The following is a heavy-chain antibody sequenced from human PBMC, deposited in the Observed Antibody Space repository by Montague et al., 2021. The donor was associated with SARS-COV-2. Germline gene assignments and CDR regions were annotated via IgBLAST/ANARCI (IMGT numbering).Heavy chain of an antibody. Sequence: SGAEVKKPGESLKISCAASGFTFRTYAMNWIRQAPGKGLEWVSSIDDTGASTYYRDSVKGRFTISRDNSKNTLFLQMNDLRADDTAVYYCAKRGANWGPSDYWGQGTLVTVSS. CDR3: AKRGANWGPSDY. CDR2: IDDTGAST. D-gene: IGHD7-27*01. CDR1: GFTFRTYA. J-gene: IGHJ4*02. V-gene: IGHV3-23*01.